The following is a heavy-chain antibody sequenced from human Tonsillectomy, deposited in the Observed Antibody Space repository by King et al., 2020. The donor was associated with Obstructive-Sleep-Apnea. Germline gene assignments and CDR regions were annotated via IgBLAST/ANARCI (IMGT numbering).Heavy chain of an antibody. D-gene: IGHD5-12*01. J-gene: IGHJ4*02. V-gene: IGHV3-30*18. CDR1: GFTFSDYG. CDR3: AKDRARGIYSGYALLDY. CDR2: MSYDGITK. Sequence: VQLVESGGGVVQPGRSLRLSCAASGFTFSDYGMHWVRQAPGKGLEWVAVMSYDGITKYYGDSVRGRFTLSRDNSKNTLYLQMSSLGAEDTAVYYCAKDRARGIYSGYALLDYWGQGTLVTVSS.